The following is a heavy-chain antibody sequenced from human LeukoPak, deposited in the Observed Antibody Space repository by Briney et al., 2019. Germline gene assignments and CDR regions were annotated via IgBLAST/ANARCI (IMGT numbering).Heavy chain of an antibody. J-gene: IGHJ4*02. V-gene: IGHV3-48*03. CDR2: IDSSASTT. D-gene: IGHD5-12*01. CDR1: RFYFSTYD. CDR3: ASAHGGSGYDRPFDY. Sequence: GGSLILSCTASRFYFSTYDMNWVRQVPGKGLEWVSYIDSSASTTYYAGSVQGRFTISRDNAKNSLYLQMRSLRVEDTAFYYCASAHGGSGYDRPFDYWGQGTLVTVSS.